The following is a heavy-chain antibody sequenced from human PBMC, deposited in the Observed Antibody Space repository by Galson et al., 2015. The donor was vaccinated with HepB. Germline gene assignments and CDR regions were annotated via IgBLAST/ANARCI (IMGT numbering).Heavy chain of an antibody. J-gene: IGHJ6*03. Sequence: SVKVSCKASGYTFTSYYMHWVRQAPGQGLEWMGIINPSGGSTSYAQKFQGRVTMTRDTSTSTVYMELSSLRSEDTAVYYCARDRDYYDSSGYYSNYYYMDAWGKGTTVTVSS. CDR2: INPSGGST. D-gene: IGHD3-22*01. CDR3: ARDRDYYDSSGYYSNYYYMDA. V-gene: IGHV1-46*01. CDR1: GYTFTSYY.